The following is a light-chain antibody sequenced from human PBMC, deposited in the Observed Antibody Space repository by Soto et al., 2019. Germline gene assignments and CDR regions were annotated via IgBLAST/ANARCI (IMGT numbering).Light chain of an antibody. J-gene: IGKJ4*01. CDR2: DTS. Sequence: EVVMRQSPATLSASPGEGATLSCRASQGIGDTLAWYQHKPGQTPRLLTYDTSTRATGVPTRFSGSRSGAEFTLTSNRLQSEDFAVYYCQPYNNWPLTFGGGTKV. V-gene: IGKV3-15*01. CDR1: QGIGDT. CDR3: QPYNNWPLT.